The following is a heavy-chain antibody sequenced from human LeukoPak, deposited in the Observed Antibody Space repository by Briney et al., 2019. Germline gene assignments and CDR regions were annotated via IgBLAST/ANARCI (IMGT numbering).Heavy chain of an antibody. CDR2: IYYSGST. J-gene: IGHJ4*02. V-gene: IGHV4-34*01. CDR3: AAGGGYPQGFYYFDY. CDR1: GGSFSGYY. D-gene: IGHD5-12*01. Sequence: SETLSLTCAVYGGSFSGYYWSWIRQPPGKGLEWIGSIYYSGSTYYNPSLKSRVTISVDTSKKQFSLKLSSVTAADTAVYYCAAGGGYPQGFYYFDYWGQGTLVTVSS.